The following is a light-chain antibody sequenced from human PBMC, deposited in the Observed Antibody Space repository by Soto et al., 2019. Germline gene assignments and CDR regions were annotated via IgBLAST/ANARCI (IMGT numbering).Light chain of an antibody. CDR3: QQHISWPLT. Sequence: EIVLTQSPGSLSLYPGERATLSCRASQSVSSTYLAWYQQKPGQAPRLLIYGASNRATGFPDRFSACGSGTDYTLTITRLEPEDFAVYYCQQHISWPLTFGGGTKVDI. J-gene: IGKJ4*02. CDR2: GAS. V-gene: IGKV3-20*01. CDR1: QSVSSTY.